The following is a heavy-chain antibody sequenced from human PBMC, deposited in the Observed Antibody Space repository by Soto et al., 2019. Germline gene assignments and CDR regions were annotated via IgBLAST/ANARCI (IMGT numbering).Heavy chain of an antibody. Sequence: QVQLVQSGAEVKKPESSVKVSCKAPGGTFSTYAISWVRQAPGQGLEWMGGIIPMFGTANYAQRFQDRVTITADESTRTVYMELSSLRYEDTAVYFCASGIQLWLRRINNGYSGWGQGTLVTVSS. CDR1: GGTFSTYA. D-gene: IGHD5-18*01. CDR2: IIPMFGTA. CDR3: ASGIQLWLRRINNGYSG. J-gene: IGHJ4*02. V-gene: IGHV1-69*12.